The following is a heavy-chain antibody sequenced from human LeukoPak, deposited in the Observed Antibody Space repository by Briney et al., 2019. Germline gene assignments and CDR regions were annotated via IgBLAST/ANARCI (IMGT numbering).Heavy chain of an antibody. D-gene: IGHD5-24*01. CDR3: ATERDDYNFFDY. J-gene: IGHJ4*02. CDR2: IKQDGSEK. V-gene: IGHV3-7*04. Sequence: PGGSLRLSCAASGFTFDSCWMSWVRQAPGKGLEWVANIKQDGSEKYYVDSVKGRFTISRDNAKKSLYLQMNSLRAEDTAVYYCATERDDYNFFDYWGQGTLVTVSS. CDR1: GFTFDSCW.